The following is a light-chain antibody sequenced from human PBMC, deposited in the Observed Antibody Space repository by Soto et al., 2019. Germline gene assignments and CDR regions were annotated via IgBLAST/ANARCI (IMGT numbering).Light chain of an antibody. J-gene: IGKJ5*01. V-gene: IGKV3-11*01. CDR3: QQRSNWLIT. CDR2: DAS. CDR1: QSVSSY. Sequence: EIVLTQSPATLSLSPGERATLSCRASQSVSSYLAWYKQKPSQAPRLLIYDASNRATGIKARFSSSGSETNFTLTISSLEPEDFAVYYCQQRSNWLITFGQGTRLEIK.